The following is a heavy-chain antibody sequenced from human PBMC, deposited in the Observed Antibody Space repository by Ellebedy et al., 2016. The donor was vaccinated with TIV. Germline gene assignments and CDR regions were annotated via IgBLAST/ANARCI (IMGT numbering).Heavy chain of an antibody. CDR1: GFTFSSYA. Sequence: PGGSLRLSCAASGFTFSSYAMSWVRQAPGKGLEWVSAISGSCGSTYYADSVKGRFTISRDNSKNTLYLQMNSLRAEDTAVYYCARLLGEMGYYYGMDVWGQGTTVTVSS. CDR2: ISGSCGST. J-gene: IGHJ6*02. D-gene: IGHD3-10*01. CDR3: ARLLGEMGYYYGMDV. V-gene: IGHV3-23*01.